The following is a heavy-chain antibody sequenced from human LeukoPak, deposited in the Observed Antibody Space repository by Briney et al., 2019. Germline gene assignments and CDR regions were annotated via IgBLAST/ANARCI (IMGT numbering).Heavy chain of an antibody. CDR3: ANLPSGSYVDY. CDR1: GGYISSSSYY. CDR2: IYYSGST. J-gene: IGHJ4*02. Sequence: SETLSLTCTVSGGYISSSSYYWGWIRQPPGKGLEWIGSIYYSGSTYYNPSLKSRVTISVDASKNQFSLKLSSVTAADTAVYYCANLPSGSYVDYWGQGTLVTVSS. V-gene: IGHV4-39*07. D-gene: IGHD1-26*01.